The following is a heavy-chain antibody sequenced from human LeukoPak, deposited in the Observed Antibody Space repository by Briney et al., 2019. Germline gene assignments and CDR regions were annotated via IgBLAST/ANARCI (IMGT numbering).Heavy chain of an antibody. CDR1: GGSISSSSYY. J-gene: IGHJ4*02. D-gene: IGHD1-26*01. CDR2: IYYSGST. V-gene: IGHV4-39*07. Sequence: SETLSLTCTVSGGSISSSSYYWGWIRQPPGKGLEWIGSIYYSGSTYHNPSLKSRVTISVDTSKNQFSLKLSSVTAADTAVYYCATSPPSEWELLRFGNSFDYWGQGTLVTVSS. CDR3: ATSPPSEWELLRFGNSFDY.